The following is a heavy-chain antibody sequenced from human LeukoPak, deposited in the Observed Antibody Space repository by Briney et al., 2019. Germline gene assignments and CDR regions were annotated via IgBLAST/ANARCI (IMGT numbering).Heavy chain of an antibody. Sequence: SSETLSLTCTVSGGSISSISFHWAWIRQPPGKGLEWIGYIYYSGSTNYNPSLKSRVTISLDTSKNQFSLKLSSVTAADTAVYYCARDAIVGATNWFDPWGQGTLVTVSS. D-gene: IGHD1-26*01. CDR3: ARDAIVGATNWFDP. CDR1: GGSISSISFH. CDR2: IYYSGST. J-gene: IGHJ5*02. V-gene: IGHV4-61*01.